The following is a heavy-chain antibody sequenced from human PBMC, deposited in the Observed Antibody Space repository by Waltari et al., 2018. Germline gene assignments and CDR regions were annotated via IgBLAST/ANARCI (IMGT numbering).Heavy chain of an antibody. J-gene: IGHJ6*02. CDR2: IYTSGST. V-gene: IGHV4-4*07. CDR1: GGSISSYY. CDR3: ARVAAAGTHYYYYYGMDV. D-gene: IGHD6-13*01. Sequence: QVQLQESGPGLVKPSETLSLTCTVSGGSISSYYWSWIRQPAGKGLEWIGRIYTSGSTNYNPSLKSRVTMSVDTSKNQFSLKLSSVTAADMAVYYCARVAAAGTHYYYYYGMDVWGQGTTVTVSS.